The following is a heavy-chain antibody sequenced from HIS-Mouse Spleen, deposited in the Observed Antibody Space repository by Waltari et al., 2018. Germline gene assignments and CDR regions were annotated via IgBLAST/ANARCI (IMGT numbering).Heavy chain of an antibody. CDR1: GFSLSTSGMC. CDR2: IDWDDDK. CDR3: ARHFNLYWYFDL. V-gene: IGHV2-70*15. Sequence: QVTLRESGPALVKPTQTLTLTCTFSGFSLSTSGMCVSWIRQPPGKALEWLARIDWDDDKYYSTSLKTRLTISKDTSKNQVVLTMTNMDPVDTATYYCARHFNLYWYFDLWGRGTLVTVSS. J-gene: IGHJ2*01.